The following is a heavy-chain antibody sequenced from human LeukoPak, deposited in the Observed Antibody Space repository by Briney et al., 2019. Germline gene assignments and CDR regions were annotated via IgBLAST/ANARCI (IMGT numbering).Heavy chain of an antibody. V-gene: IGHV4-59*01. CDR2: IYYSGST. Sequence: SETLSLTCTVSGGSISSYYWSWIRQPPGKGLEWIGYIYYSGSTNYNPSLKSRVTISVDTSKNQFSLKVSPVTAADTAVYYCARYYYDSSGYYLDYWGQGTLVTVSS. J-gene: IGHJ4*02. CDR3: ARYYYDSSGYYLDY. CDR1: GGSISSYY. D-gene: IGHD3-22*01.